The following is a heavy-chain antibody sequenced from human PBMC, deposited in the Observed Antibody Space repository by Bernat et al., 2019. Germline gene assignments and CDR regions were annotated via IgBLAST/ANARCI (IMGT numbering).Heavy chain of an antibody. V-gene: IGHV3-30-3*01. J-gene: IGHJ3*02. CDR3: AKDGGYCSSTSCYYAFDI. CDR2: ISYDGSNK. Sequence: QVQLVESGGGVVQPGRSLRLSCAASGFTFSSYAMHWVRQAPGKGLEWVAVISYDGSNKYYADSVKGRFTISRDNSKNTLYLQMNSLRAEDTAVYYCAKDGGYCSSTSCYYAFDIWGQGTMVTVSS. D-gene: IGHD2-2*01. CDR1: GFTFSSYA.